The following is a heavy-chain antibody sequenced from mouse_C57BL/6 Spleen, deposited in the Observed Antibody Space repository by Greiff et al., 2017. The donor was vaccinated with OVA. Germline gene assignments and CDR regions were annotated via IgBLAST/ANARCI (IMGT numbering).Heavy chain of an antibody. CDR2: IWSGRST. CDR3: ARGGYFDY. J-gene: IGHJ2*01. CDR1: GFSLTSYG. V-gene: IGHV2-2*01. Sequence: VMLVESGPGLVQPSQSLSITCTVSGFSLTSYGVHWVRQSPGKGLEWLGVIWSGRSTDYNAAFISRLSISKDNSKSQVFFKMNSLQADDTAIYYCARGGYFDYWGQGTTLTVAS.